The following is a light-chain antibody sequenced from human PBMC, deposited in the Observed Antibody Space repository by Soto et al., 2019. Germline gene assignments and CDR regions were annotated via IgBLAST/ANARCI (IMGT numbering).Light chain of an antibody. CDR3: QHYNSYSEA. Sequence: DIQLTQSPSFLSASVGDRVTITCRASQDISSSLAWYQQRPGKAPKLLIYDASTLQTGVPSRFRGSGSGTEFTLTISSLQPDDFATYYCQHYNSYSEALGQGSRVDIK. CDR1: QDISSS. CDR2: DAS. J-gene: IGKJ1*01. V-gene: IGKV1-9*01.